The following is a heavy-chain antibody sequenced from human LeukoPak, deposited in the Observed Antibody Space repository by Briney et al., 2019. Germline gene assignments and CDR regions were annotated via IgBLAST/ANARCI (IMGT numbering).Heavy chain of an antibody. V-gene: IGHV4-34*01. CDR2: ISHSGST. J-gene: IGHJ4*02. Sequence: SETLSLTCAVYGGSFSGYYWSWIRQPPGKGLEWIGEISHSGSTNYNPSLKSRVTISVDTSKNQFSLKLSSVTAADTAVYYCARTPRSGYDYGSGSYYNTRDYFDYWGQGTLVTVSS. D-gene: IGHD3-10*01. CDR1: GGSFSGYY. CDR3: ARTPRSGYDYGSGSYYNTRDYFDY.